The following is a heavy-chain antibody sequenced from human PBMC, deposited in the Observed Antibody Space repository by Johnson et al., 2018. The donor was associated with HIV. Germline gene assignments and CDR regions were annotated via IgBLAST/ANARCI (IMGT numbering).Heavy chain of an antibody. D-gene: IGHD2-21*02. CDR1: GFTVSSNY. Sequence: MLLVESGGGLVQPGGSLRLSCAASGFTVSSNYMSWVRQAPGKGLEWVSVIYSGGSTYYADSVKGRFTISRDNSKNTPYLQMNSLRADDTAVYHCARGHSDLVTASDIWGHGTMVTVSS. CDR3: ARGHSDLVTASDI. V-gene: IGHV3-66*01. CDR2: IYSGGST. J-gene: IGHJ3*02.